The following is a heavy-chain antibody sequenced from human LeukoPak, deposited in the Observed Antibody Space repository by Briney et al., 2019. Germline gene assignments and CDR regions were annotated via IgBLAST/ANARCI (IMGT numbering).Heavy chain of an antibody. Sequence: GGSLRLSCAASGFTVSSRYMSWVRQAPGKGLEWVSVIYSGGSTYYADSVKGRFTISRDNSKNTVYIQMNGLRAEDTAVYYCATVGGSCSSSNCFAYFAYWGQGTLLTVSS. CDR1: GFTVSSRY. CDR2: IYSGGST. J-gene: IGHJ4*02. CDR3: ATVGGSCSSSNCFAYFAY. D-gene: IGHD2-2*01. V-gene: IGHV3-53*01.